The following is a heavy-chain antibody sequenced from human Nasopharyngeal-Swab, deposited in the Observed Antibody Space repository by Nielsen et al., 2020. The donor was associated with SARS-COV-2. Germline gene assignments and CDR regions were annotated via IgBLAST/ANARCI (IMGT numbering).Heavy chain of an antibody. CDR1: GGSISSSSYY. Sequence: SETLSLTCTVSGGSISSSSYYWGWIRQLPGKGLEWIGSIYYSGSTYYNPSLKSRVTISVDTSKNQFSLKLSSVTAADTAVYYCARLAEYSSSSHYYYYGMDVWGQGTTVTVSS. D-gene: IGHD6-6*01. CDR2: IYYSGST. J-gene: IGHJ6*02. CDR3: ARLAEYSSSSHYYYYGMDV. V-gene: IGHV4-39*01.